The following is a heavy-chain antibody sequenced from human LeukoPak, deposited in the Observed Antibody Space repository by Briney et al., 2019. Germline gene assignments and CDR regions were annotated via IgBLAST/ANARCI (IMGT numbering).Heavy chain of an antibody. CDR2: T. D-gene: IGHD3-3*01. Sequence: TYYADSVKGRFTISRDNSKNTLYLQMNSLRAEDTTVYYCAKVSATYYDFWSGQKEEMFDYWGQGTLVTVSS. CDR3: AKVSATYYDFWSGQKEEMFDY. V-gene: IGHV3-23*01. J-gene: IGHJ4*02.